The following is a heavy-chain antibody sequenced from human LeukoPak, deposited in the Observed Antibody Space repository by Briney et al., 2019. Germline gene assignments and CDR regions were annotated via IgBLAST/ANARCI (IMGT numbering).Heavy chain of an antibody. J-gene: IGHJ6*03. Sequence: SETLSLTCTVSGGSISSGYYWGWIRQPPGKGLEWIGSISHSGSTYYNPSLKSRVTISVDTSKNHFSLKLNSVTAADTAVYYCARDQNNYSNYYYYYYMDVWGKGTTVTVSS. CDR2: ISHSGST. V-gene: IGHV4-38-2*02. CDR1: GGSISSGYY. D-gene: IGHD4-11*01. CDR3: ARDQNNYSNYYYYYYMDV.